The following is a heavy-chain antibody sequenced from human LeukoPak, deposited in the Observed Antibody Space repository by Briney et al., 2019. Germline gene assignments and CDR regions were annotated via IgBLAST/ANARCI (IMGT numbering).Heavy chain of an antibody. V-gene: IGHV3-74*01. CDR3: ARDIGVVRLYNWFDP. J-gene: IGHJ5*02. CDR1: GFTFSSYW. D-gene: IGHD3-16*01. Sequence: GGSLRLSCAASGFTFSSYWMHWVRQAPGKGLVWVSRINSDGSSTSYADSVKGRFTISRDNAKNSLYLQMNSLRAEDTAVYYCARDIGVVRLYNWFDPWGQGTLVTVSS. CDR2: INSDGSST.